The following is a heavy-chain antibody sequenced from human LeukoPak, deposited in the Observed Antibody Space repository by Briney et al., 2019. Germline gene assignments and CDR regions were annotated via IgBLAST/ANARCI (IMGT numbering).Heavy chain of an antibody. Sequence: GGSLRLSCAASGFTFSSYEMNWVRQAPGKGLEWVSYISSSGSTIYYADSVKGRFTISRDNAKNSLYLQMNSLRAEDTAVYYCARGDYYYMDVWGKGTMVTVSS. J-gene: IGHJ6*03. CDR2: ISSSGSTI. CDR1: GFTFSSYE. CDR3: ARGDYYYMDV. V-gene: IGHV3-48*03.